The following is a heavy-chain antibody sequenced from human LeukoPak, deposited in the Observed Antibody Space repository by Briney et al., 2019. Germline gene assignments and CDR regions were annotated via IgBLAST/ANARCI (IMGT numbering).Heavy chain of an antibody. V-gene: IGHV1-46*01. CDR1: GYSFTRYF. CDR3: ARGEVVTMVRGVIITYFDY. Sequence: ASVKVTCKASGYSFTRYFIHWVRQAPGQGLEWVGIIIPSDGSTSYAQKFQGRVTMTRDTSTSTVYMELSSLRSEDTAVYYCARGEVVTMVRGVIITYFDYWGQGTLVTVSS. D-gene: IGHD3-10*01. CDR2: IIPSDGST. J-gene: IGHJ4*02.